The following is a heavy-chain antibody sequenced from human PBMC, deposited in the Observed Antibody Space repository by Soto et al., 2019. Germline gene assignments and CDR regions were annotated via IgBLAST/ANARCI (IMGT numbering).Heavy chain of an antibody. CDR1: GFTFSDYA. V-gene: IGHV3-30*18. CDR2: VSHDGRNT. D-gene: IGHD6-19*01. J-gene: IGHJ4*02. Sequence: PGGSLRLSCAASGFTFSDYAMHWVRQAPGKGLEWVAVVSHDGRNTHYADSVKGRFTISRDSSKNTVSLEMTSLRAKDTAVYYCAKGGRQWMVTSDFNYWGQGA. CDR3: AKGGRQWMVTSDFNY.